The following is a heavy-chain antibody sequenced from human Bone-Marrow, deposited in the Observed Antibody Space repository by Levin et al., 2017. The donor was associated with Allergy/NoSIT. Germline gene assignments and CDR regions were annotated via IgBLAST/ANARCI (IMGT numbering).Heavy chain of an antibody. Sequence: SGGSLRLSCAASGFTFSNYGMHWVRQAPGKGLEWVAVIWNDGSNKYYADSVKGRFTISRDNSKNTLYLQMNSLRAEDTAVYYCARVRGDGDYSFDYWRQGTLVPVSS. J-gene: IGHJ4*02. D-gene: IGHD4-17*01. CDR1: GFTFSNYG. V-gene: IGHV3-33*01. CDR3: ARVRGDGDYSFDY. CDR2: IWNDGSNK.